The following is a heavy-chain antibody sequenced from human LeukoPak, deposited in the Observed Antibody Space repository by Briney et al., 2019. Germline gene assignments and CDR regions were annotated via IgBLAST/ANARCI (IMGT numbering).Heavy chain of an antibody. V-gene: IGHV3-23*01. Sequence: GGSLRLSCAASGFTFSSYAMSWVRQAPGKGLEWVSAISGSGGSTYYADSVKGRFTISRDNSKNTLYLQMNSLRAEDTAVYYCAKVHMGSSWYTPGVYYFDYWAREPWSPSPQ. CDR3: AKVHMGSSWYTPGVYYFDY. CDR1: GFTFSSYA. D-gene: IGHD6-13*01. J-gene: IGHJ4*02. CDR2: ISGSGGST.